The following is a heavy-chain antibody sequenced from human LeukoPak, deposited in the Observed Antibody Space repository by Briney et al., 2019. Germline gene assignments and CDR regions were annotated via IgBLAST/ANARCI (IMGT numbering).Heavy chain of an antibody. J-gene: IGHJ3*02. V-gene: IGHV3-7*05. D-gene: IGHD1-14*01. CDR1: GFIFRRYW. CDR3: ARDKSIPNLDAFDI. CDR2: IKQDGSEK. Sequence: GGSLRLSCAASGFIFRRYWMTWVRQAPGKGLEWVANIKQDGSEKNYLDSVRGRFTISRDDARNSLYLQMDSLRVEDTAVYYCARDKSIPNLDAFDIWGQGTMVTASS.